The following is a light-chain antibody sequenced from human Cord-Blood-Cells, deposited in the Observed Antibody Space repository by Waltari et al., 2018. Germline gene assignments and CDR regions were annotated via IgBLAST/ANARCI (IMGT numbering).Light chain of an antibody. CDR2: EVS. CDR3: SSYAGSTLYV. V-gene: IGLV2-8*01. CDR1: SSDVGGYNY. Sequence: QSALTQPPSASGSPGQSVTISCTGTSSDVGGYNYVSWYQQHPGKAPKRMIYEVSKRPSGVPDRFSGSKSGNTASLTVSGLQAEDEADYYCSSYAGSTLYVFGTGTKVTVL. J-gene: IGLJ1*01.